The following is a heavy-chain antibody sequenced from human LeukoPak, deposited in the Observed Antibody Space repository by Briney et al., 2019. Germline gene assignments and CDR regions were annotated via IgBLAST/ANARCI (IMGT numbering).Heavy chain of an antibody. J-gene: IGHJ4*02. CDR3: AKDLEDILTGYNLYYFDY. CDR1: GFTFSSYW. Sequence: GGSLRLSCAASGFTFSSYWMHWVRQAPGKGLVWVSRINSDGSSTSYADSVKGRFTISRDNAKNTLYLQMNSLRAEDTAVYYCAKDLEDILTGYNLYYFDYWGQGTLVTVSS. D-gene: IGHD3-9*01. CDR2: INSDGSST. V-gene: IGHV3-74*01.